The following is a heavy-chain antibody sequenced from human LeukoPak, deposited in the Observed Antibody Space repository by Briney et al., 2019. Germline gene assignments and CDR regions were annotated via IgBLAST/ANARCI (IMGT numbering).Heavy chain of an antibody. D-gene: IGHD3-22*01. CDR3: AREGYYYDSSGYEYYYYYYMDV. Sequence: PGGSLRLSCAASGFTFSSYGMSWVRQAPGKGLEWVSAISGSGGSTYYADSVKGRFTISRDNSKNTLYLQMNSLRAEDTAVYYCAREGYYYDSSGYEYYYYYYMDVWGKGTTVTVSS. CDR2: ISGSGGST. V-gene: IGHV3-23*01. CDR1: GFTFSSYG. J-gene: IGHJ6*03.